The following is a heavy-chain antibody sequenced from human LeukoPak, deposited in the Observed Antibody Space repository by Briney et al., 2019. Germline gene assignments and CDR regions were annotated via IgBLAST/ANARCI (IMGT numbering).Heavy chain of an antibody. Sequence: GASVKVSCKASGGTFSSYAISWVRQAPGQGLEWMGGIIPIFGTASYAQKFQGRVTITAGESTSTAYMELSSLRSEDTAVYYCARDANYYGSGRNWFDPWGQGTLVTVSS. CDR1: GGTFSSYA. J-gene: IGHJ5*02. D-gene: IGHD3-10*01. CDR2: IIPIFGTA. CDR3: ARDANYYGSGRNWFDP. V-gene: IGHV1-69*01.